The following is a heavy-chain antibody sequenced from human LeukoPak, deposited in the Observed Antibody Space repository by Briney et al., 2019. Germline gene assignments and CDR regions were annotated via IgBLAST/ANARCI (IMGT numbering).Heavy chain of an antibody. CDR1: GGSFSGYY. D-gene: IGHD1-26*01. CDR3: ARLAPGSQYKYFDY. V-gene: IGHV4-34*01. J-gene: IGHJ4*02. Sequence: SETPSLTCAVYGGSFSGYYWSWIRQPPGKGLEWIGEINHSGSTNYNPSLKSRVTISVDTSKNQFSLKLSSVTAADTAVYYCARLAPGSQYKYFDYWGQGTLVTVSS. CDR2: INHSGST.